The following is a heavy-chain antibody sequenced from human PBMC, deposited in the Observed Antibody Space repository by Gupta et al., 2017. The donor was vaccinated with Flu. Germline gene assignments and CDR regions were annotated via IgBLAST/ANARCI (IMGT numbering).Heavy chain of an antibody. CDR1: GFTFSSYA. Sequence: EVQLVESGGGLVQPGGSLRLSCSASGFTFSSYAMHWVRQAPGKGLEYVSAISSNGGSTYYADSVKGRFTISRDNSKNTLYLQMSSLRAEETAVYYCAAIVGVVIDSEALDYGGQGTLVTVSS. J-gene: IGHJ4*02. CDR2: ISSNGGST. V-gene: IGHV3-64D*06. CDR3: AAIVGVVIDSEALDY. D-gene: IGHD3-3*01.